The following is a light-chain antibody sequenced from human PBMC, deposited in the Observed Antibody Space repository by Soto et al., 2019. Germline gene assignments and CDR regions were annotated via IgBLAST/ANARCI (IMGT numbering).Light chain of an antibody. CDR3: SSRASRVTYV. CDR2: EVT. Sequence: QSALTQPASVSGSPGQSITISCTGTSSDVGGYNYVSWYQQHPGKAPKLMIYEVTNRPSGVSNRFSGSKSGNTASLTISGLQAEDEADYYCSSRASRVTYVFGTGTKLTVL. V-gene: IGLV2-14*01. CDR1: SSDVGGYNY. J-gene: IGLJ1*01.